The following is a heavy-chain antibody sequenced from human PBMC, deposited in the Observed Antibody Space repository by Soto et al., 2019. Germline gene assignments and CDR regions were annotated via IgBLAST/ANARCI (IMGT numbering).Heavy chain of an antibody. V-gene: IGHV1-69*01. CDR2: IIPIFGTA. D-gene: IGHD3-3*01. J-gene: IGHJ4*02. CDR1: GGTFSSYS. Sequence: QVQLVQSGAEVKKPGSSVKVSCKASGGTFSSYSINWVRQAPGQGLEWMGEIIPIFGTANYAQKFQGRVTITADSSTGTAYMELTGLRSADTAVYYWACAPMLVGVTIYENYFEYWGQGTLVTVSS. CDR3: ACAPMLVGVTIYENYFEY.